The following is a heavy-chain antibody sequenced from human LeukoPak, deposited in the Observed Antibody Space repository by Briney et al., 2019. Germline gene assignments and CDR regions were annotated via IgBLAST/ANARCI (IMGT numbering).Heavy chain of an antibody. Sequence: AGGSLRLSCAASAFDFGGYTMTWVRQAPVRGLEWVSAITSSSGDIYYADSGQGRFTISRDNAKNSLYLQIDSMRAEDTAVYYCARVNGDSVDAGYVFYTDLWGKGTTVTVSS. CDR1: AFDFGGYT. D-gene: IGHD2-21*02. J-gene: IGHJ6*03. CDR2: ITSSSGDI. CDR3: ARVNGDSVDAGYVFYTDL. V-gene: IGHV3-21*06.